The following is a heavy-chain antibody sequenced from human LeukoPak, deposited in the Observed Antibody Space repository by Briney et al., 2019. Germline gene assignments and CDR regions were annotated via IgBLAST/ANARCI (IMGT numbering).Heavy chain of an antibody. J-gene: IGHJ4*02. CDR1: GYSFPIYW. D-gene: IGHD3-10*01. CDR3: ARRSSYGSGTNYLFDY. CDR2: IYPGDSDT. V-gene: IGHV5-51*01. Sequence: GESLKISCKGSGYSFPIYWIAWVRQMPGKGLEWMGIIYPGDSDTRYSPSFQGQITISADKSISTAYLQWSSLKASDTAMYYCARRSSYGSGTNYLFDYWGQGTLVTVSS.